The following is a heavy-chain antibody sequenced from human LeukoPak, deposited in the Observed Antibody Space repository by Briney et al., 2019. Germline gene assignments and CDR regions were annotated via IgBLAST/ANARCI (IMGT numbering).Heavy chain of an antibody. J-gene: IGHJ5*02. CDR2: IYYSGST. V-gene: IGHV4-61*05. CDR3: ARVVQVVYDGGGWFDP. Sequence: PSETLSLTCTVSGGSISSSSYYWGWIRQPPGKGLEWIGYIYYSGSTNYNPSLKSRVTISVDTSKNQFSLKLSSVTAADTAVYYCARVVQVVYDGGGWFDPWGQGTLVTVSS. CDR1: GGSISSSSYY. D-gene: IGHD5/OR15-5a*01.